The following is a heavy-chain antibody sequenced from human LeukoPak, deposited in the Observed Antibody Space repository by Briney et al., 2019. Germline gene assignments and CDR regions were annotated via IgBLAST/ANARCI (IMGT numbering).Heavy chain of an antibody. CDR1: GYTFTSYY. V-gene: IGHV1-46*01. J-gene: IGHJ5*02. CDR2: INPSGGST. Sequence: ASVKVSCKASGYTFTSYYMHWVRQAPGQGLEWMGIINPSGGSTSYAQKFQGRVTMTRDMSTSTVYMELSSLRSEDTAVYYCATAIQGPYSSSWYWFDPWGQGTLVTVSS. D-gene: IGHD6-13*01. CDR3: ATAIQGPYSSSWYWFDP.